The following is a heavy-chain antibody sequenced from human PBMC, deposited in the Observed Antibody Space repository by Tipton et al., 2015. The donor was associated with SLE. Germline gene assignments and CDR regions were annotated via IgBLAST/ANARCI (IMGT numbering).Heavy chain of an antibody. Sequence: LRLSCTVSNGSISNRYWNWIRQPPGKGLEWVGYINYSGNTNYNPSLKSRVTISVDTSKTHFSLRLNSVTAADTAVYYCARGGLGSDLRGSIYFGSWGQGTLVTVPS. CDR2: INYSGNT. CDR1: NGSISNRY. J-gene: IGHJ4*02. CDR3: ARGGLGSDLRGSIYFGS. D-gene: IGHD7-27*01. V-gene: IGHV4-59*01.